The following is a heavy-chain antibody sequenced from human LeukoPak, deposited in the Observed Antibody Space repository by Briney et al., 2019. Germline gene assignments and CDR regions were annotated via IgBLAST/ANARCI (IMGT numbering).Heavy chain of an antibody. CDR2: INSDGSST. V-gene: IGHV3-74*01. Sequence: GRSLRLSCAASGFTFSSYAMHWVRQAPGKGLVWVSRINSDGSSTSYADSVKGRFTISRDNAKNTLYLQMNSLRAEDTAVYYCASEGVPNYYDSSGYSDYWGQGTLVTVSS. CDR1: GFTFSSYA. D-gene: IGHD3-22*01. CDR3: ASEGVPNYYDSSGYSDY. J-gene: IGHJ4*02.